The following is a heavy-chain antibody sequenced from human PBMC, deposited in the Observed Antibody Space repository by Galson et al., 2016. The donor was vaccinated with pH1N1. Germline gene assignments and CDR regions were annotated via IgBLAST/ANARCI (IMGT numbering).Heavy chain of an antibody. J-gene: IGHJ4*02. CDR3: ARAIGSRSAY. CDR2: IKEDGSET. CDR1: GFTFSNYW. D-gene: IGHD3-16*02. Sequence: SLRLSCAASGFTFSNYWMHWVRQVPGKGLEWVANIKEDGSETYYVDSVRGRFTISRDNAKNSLYLQMNSLRDEDTALYYCARAIGSRSAYWGQGTLVTVSS. V-gene: IGHV3-7*01.